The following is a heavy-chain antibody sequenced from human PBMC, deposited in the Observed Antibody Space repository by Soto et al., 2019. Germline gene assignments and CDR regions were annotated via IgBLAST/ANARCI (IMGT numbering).Heavy chain of an antibody. V-gene: IGHV1-18*01. D-gene: IGHD6-6*01. CDR1: GYTFTSSG. Sequence: QVQLVQSGAEVKKPGASVKVSCKASGYTFTSSGISWVRQAPGQGLEWLGWISAYNGNTNYAQKLQGRVTMTTDTSTSTAYRELRSLRSDDTAVYYCARARYQQLVGDYWGQGTLVTVSS. CDR3: ARARYQQLVGDY. J-gene: IGHJ4*02. CDR2: ISAYNGNT.